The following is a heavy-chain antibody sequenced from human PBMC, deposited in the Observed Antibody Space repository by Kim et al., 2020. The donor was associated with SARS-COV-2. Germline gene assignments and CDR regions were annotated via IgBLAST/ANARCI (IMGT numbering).Heavy chain of an antibody. D-gene: IGHD3-10*01. CDR3: ARSATYYIGGYFDY. CDR2: IYSGGDT. CDR1: GFSVSDNY. Sequence: GSLRLSCAASGFSVSDNYMYWVRQTPGKGLEWVSVIYSGGDTFYADSVKGRFSISRDKSKNTLYLQMNSLRAEDTAVYYCARSATYYIGGYFDYWGQGIPVTVSS. J-gene: IGHJ4*02. V-gene: IGHV3-53*01.